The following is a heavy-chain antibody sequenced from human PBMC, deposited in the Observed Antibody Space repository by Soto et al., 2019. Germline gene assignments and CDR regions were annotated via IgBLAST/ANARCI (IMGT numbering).Heavy chain of an antibody. CDR2: IYYSGST. D-gene: IGHD2-15*01. CDR3: ARDFADCSGGSCYSGWFDP. Sequence: PAETLGLTCTVSVGSISIGDYDWSWIRQPPGKGLEWIGYIYYSGSTYYNPSLKSRVTISVDTSKNQFSLKLSSVTAADTAVYYCARDFADCSGGSCYSGWFDPWGQGTMVTVSS. CDR1: VGSISIGDYD. J-gene: IGHJ5*02. V-gene: IGHV4-30-4*01.